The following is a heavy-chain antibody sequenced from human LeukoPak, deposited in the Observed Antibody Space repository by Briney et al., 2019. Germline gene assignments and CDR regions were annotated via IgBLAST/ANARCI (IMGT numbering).Heavy chain of an antibody. CDR1: GGSISSSSYY. Sequence: PSETLSLTCTVSGGSISSSSYYRGWIRQPPGKGLEWIGSIYYSGSTYYNPSLKSRVTISVDTSKNQFSLKLSSVTAADTAVYYCARHSPPPRKYYYDSSGYPHAFDYWGQGTLVTVSS. J-gene: IGHJ4*02. V-gene: IGHV4-39*01. CDR2: IYYSGST. D-gene: IGHD3-22*01. CDR3: ARHSPPPRKYYYDSSGYPHAFDY.